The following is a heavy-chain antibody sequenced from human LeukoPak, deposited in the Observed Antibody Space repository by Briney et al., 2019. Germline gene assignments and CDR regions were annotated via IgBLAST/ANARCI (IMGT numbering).Heavy chain of an antibody. CDR2: IYSGGST. CDR1: GFTVSSNY. Sequence: GGSLRFSCAASGFTVSSNYMSWVRQAPGKGLEWVSVIYSGGSTYYADSVKGRFTISRDNSKNTLYLQMNSPRAEDTAVYYCARDRTMVRGVPAFDYWGQGTLVTVSS. CDR3: ARDRTMVRGVPAFDY. J-gene: IGHJ4*02. D-gene: IGHD3-10*01. V-gene: IGHV3-66*01.